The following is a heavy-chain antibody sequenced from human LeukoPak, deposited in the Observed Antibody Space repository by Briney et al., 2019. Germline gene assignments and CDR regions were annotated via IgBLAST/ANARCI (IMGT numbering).Heavy chain of an antibody. CDR3: ARDPRALFWFDP. Sequence: SQTLSLTCTVSGGSISSYYWSWIRQPPGKGLEWIGRIYTSGSTNYNPSLKSRVTMSVDTSKNQFSLKLSSVTAADTAVYYCARDPRALFWFDPWGQGTLVTVSS. V-gene: IGHV4-4*07. CDR2: IYTSGST. J-gene: IGHJ5*02. D-gene: IGHD3-10*01. CDR1: GGSISSYY.